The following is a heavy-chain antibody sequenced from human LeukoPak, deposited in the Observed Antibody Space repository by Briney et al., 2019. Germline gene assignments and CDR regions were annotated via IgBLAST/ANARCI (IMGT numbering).Heavy chain of an antibody. CDR3: ARASYSSSWYVYFDY. D-gene: IGHD6-13*01. CDR1: GYTFTSYG. V-gene: IGHV1-69*04. CDR2: IIPILGIA. J-gene: IGHJ4*02. Sequence: VASVKVSCKASGYTFTSYGISWVRQAPGQGLEWMGRIIPILGIANYAQKFQGRVTITADKSTSTAYMELSSLRSEDTAVYYCARASYSSSWYVYFDYWGQGTLVTVSS.